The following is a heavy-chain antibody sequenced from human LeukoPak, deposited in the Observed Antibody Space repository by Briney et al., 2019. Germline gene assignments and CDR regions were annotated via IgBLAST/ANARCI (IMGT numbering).Heavy chain of an antibody. CDR2: IHYLGST. CDR1: GDSMSHYY. J-gene: IGHJ4*02. D-gene: IGHD1-7*01. CDR3: ARTGTTFFDY. Sequence: PSETLSLTCSVSGDSMSHYYWSWIRQPPGKGLEWIGYIHYLGSTKYNPSLKSRLTISVDMSKSHFSLRLTSVTAADTAIYYCARTGTTFFDYWGQGSLVTVSS. V-gene: IGHV4-59*01.